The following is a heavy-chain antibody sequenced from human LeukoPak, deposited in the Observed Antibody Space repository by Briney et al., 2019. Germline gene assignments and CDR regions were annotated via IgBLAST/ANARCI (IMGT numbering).Heavy chain of an antibody. CDR3: ARDLAAAALYYFDY. D-gene: IGHD6-13*01. CDR1: GGTISSSSYY. J-gene: IGHJ4*02. Sequence: SETLSLTCTVSGGTISSSSYYWGWIRQPPGKGLEWIGTIYYSGSTYYNPSLNSRVTISVDTSKNQFSLKLSSMTAADTAVYYCARDLAAAALYYFDYWGQGTLVTVSS. V-gene: IGHV4-39*02. CDR2: IYYSGST.